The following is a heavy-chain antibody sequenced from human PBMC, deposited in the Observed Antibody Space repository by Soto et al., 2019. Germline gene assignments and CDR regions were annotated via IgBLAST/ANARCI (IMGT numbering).Heavy chain of an antibody. CDR3: ARVQRDTAMGHFDY. CDR2: TSYFGTT. D-gene: IGHD5-18*01. CDR1: GGSINSVDYY. J-gene: IGHJ4*02. V-gene: IGHV4-30-4*01. Sequence: QVQLQESGAGLVKPSQTLSLICSVSGGSINSVDYYWAWIRQTPGKGLEWIGYTSYFGTTDYMPSLRSRVTMSVDTAKNQFSLRLSSVTAADTALYYCARVQRDTAMGHFDYWGQGTLVIVSS.